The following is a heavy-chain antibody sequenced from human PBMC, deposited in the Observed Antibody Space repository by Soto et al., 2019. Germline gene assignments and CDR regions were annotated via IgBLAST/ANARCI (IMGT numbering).Heavy chain of an antibody. CDR1: GFTFSNYA. CDR3: AKRILTSCYPFDY. J-gene: IGHJ4*02. D-gene: IGHD2-2*01. V-gene: IGHV3-23*01. Sequence: EVQLLESGGGLVQPGGSLRLSCAASGFTFSNYAMTWVRQAPGKGLEWVSVISGSGGSTYYADSVKGRFTISRDNSKNTLYLQMNSLRAEDTAVYYCAKRILTSCYPFDYWGQGALVTVSS. CDR2: ISGSGGST.